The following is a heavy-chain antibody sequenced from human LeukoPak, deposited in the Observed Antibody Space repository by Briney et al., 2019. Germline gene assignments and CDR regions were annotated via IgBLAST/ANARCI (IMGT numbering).Heavy chain of an antibody. J-gene: IGHJ4*02. CDR2: IQYDESSK. Sequence: GGSLRLSCAASGITFSSSGMHWVRQAPGKGLEWLTFIQYDESSKYYADSVKGRFTISRDNPKNMLYLQMNSLRGEDTAVYFCAREGGTVVISTLDYWGQGVPVTVSS. V-gene: IGHV3-30*02. CDR1: GITFSSSG. D-gene: IGHD1/OR15-1a*01. CDR3: AREGGTVVISTLDY.